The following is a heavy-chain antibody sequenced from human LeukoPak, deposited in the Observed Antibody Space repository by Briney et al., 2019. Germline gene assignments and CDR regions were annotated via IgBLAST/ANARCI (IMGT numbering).Heavy chain of an antibody. Sequence: GGSLRLSCAASGFTFSSYSMNWVRQAPGKGLEWVSSISSSSSYIYYADSVKGRFTISRDNAKNSLYLQMNSLRAEGTALYYCARDPRYSSSWTPPFDYWGQGTLVTVSS. CDR2: ISSSSSYI. D-gene: IGHD6-13*01. CDR1: GFTFSSYS. J-gene: IGHJ4*02. CDR3: ARDPRYSSSWTPPFDY. V-gene: IGHV3-21*01.